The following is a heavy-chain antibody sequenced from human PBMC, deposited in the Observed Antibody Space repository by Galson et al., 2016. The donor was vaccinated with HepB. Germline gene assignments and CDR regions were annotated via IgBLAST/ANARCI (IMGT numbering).Heavy chain of an antibody. CDR3: ARARAYDDALTGYPGYFYGMDV. CDR2: TSYDGKDD. V-gene: IGHV3-30*04. Sequence: SLRLSCAASGFVFSRHAMHWVRQAPGKGLEWVAVTSYDGKDDYYAESVEGRFTISRDKSKNTLILQMNSLRDEDAAVYYCARARAYDDALTGYPGYFYGMDVWGQGTTVIVSS. CDR1: GFVFSRHA. J-gene: IGHJ6*02. D-gene: IGHD3-9*01.